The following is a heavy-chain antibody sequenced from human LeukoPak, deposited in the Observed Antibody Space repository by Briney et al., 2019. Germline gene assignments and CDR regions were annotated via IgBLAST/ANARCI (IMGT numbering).Heavy chain of an antibody. V-gene: IGHV4-34*01. D-gene: IGHD6-13*01. CDR1: GGSFSGYY. CDR3: ARHGTYSSSWYNWFDP. Sequence: SETLSLTCAVYGGSFSGYYWSWIRQPPGKGLEWIGEINQNGSTNHNPSLKSRVTISVDTSKNQFSLKLSSVTAADTAVYYCARHGTYSSSWYNWFDPWGQGTLVTVSS. J-gene: IGHJ5*02. CDR2: INQNGST.